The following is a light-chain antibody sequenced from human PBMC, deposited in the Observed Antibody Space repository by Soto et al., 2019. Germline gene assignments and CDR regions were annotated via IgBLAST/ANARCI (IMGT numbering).Light chain of an antibody. V-gene: IGLV1-40*01. J-gene: IGLJ2*01. Sequence: QSVLTQPPSVSGAPGQRVNFSCTGSSSNIGEDYDVHWYRQLPGTAPKLLIYGYINRPSRVPERFSGSKSGTSASLVITALQAKDEGHYFCQSYDSSLGAVVFGGGTKLTVL. CDR3: QSYDSSLGAVV. CDR2: GYI. CDR1: SSNIGEDYD.